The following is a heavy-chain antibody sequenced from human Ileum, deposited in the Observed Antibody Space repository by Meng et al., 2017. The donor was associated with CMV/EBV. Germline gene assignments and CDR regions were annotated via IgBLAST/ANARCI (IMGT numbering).Heavy chain of an antibody. CDR1: GGSISGYH. J-gene: IGHJ4*02. CDR3: ARSDYSGNYFALDY. Sequence: QMQLQESGPGLVKPSETLSLICIVSGGSISGYHWNWIRQSAGKGLEWIGRVYSSGSTNFNPSLKSRLTMSVDTSTNQVSLDLSSVTAADTAVYYCARSDYSGNYFALDYWGPGSLVTVSS. V-gene: IGHV4-4*07. CDR2: VYSSGST. D-gene: IGHD1-26*01.